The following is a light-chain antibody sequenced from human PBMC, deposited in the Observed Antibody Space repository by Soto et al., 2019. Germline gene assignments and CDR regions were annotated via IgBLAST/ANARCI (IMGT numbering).Light chain of an antibody. CDR2: DVS. J-gene: IGLJ1*01. CDR3: SSYTSSSTYV. V-gene: IGLV2-14*01. Sequence: QSGLTQPASVSASPGQSITISCTRTSSDVGGYNYVSWCQQHPGKAPKLMIYDVSNRPSGVSNRFSGSKSGNTASLTISWLQAEDEADYYCSSYTSSSTYVFGTGTKVTVL. CDR1: SSDVGGYNY.